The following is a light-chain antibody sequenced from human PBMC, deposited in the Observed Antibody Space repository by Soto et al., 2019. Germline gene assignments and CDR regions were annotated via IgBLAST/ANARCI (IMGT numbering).Light chain of an antibody. CDR1: QSGSSSY. J-gene: IGKJ1*01. CDR2: GAS. CDR3: QQYNTSPWT. V-gene: IGKV3-20*01. Sequence: EIVLTQSPGTLSLSPGERGTLSCRASQSGSSSYLAWYQQKPGQAPRLLIYGASNRATGIPDRFSGSGSGTDFTLTISRLEPEDFAVYYCQQYNTSPWTFGQGTKVEIK.